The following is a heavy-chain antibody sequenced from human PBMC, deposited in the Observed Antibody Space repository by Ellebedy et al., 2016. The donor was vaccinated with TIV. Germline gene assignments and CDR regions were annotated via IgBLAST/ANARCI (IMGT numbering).Heavy chain of an antibody. D-gene: IGHD1-26*01. CDR1: GYTFTGYY. CDR2: INPSGGST. J-gene: IGHJ4*02. Sequence: ASVKVSCXASGYTFTGYYMHWVRQAPGQGLEWMGIINPSGGSTSYAQKFQGRVTMTRDTSTSTVYMELSSLRSEDTAVYYCARDSAYSGSYEGYFDYWGQGTLVTVSS. CDR3: ARDSAYSGSYEGYFDY. V-gene: IGHV1-46*03.